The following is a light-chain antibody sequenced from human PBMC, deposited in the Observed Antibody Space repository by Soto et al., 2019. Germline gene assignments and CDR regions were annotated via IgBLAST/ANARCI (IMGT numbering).Light chain of an antibody. CDR1: SSDVGNYNY. CDR2: EVS. V-gene: IGLV2-14*03. CDR3: SSYTTSSTLV. Sequence: QSALTQPASVSGSPGQSITISCTGTSSDVGNYNYVSWYQQHPGKAPKLMIYEVSNRPSGVSNRFSGSKSGNTASLTISGLQAEDEADCYCSSYTTSSTLVFGGGTKLTVL. J-gene: IGLJ2*01.